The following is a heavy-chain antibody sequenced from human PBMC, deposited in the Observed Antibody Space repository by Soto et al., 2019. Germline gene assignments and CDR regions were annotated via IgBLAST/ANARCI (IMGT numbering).Heavy chain of an antibody. J-gene: IGHJ4*02. Sequence: QVQLVESGGGVVQPGRSLRLSCAASGFTFSSYGMHWVRQAPGKGLEWVAVISYDGSNKYYADSVKGRFTISTDNSKNTLYLQMNSLRAEDTAVYYCAKDRGYSYGYLDYWGQGTLVTVSS. CDR2: ISYDGSNK. D-gene: IGHD5-18*01. CDR1: GFTFSSYG. V-gene: IGHV3-30*18. CDR3: AKDRGYSYGYLDY.